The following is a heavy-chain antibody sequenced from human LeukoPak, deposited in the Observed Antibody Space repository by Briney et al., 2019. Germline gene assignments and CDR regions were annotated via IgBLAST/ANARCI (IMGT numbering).Heavy chain of an antibody. D-gene: IGHD3-10*01. CDR1: GYTFTSYG. CDR2: ISAYNGST. CDR3: ARVFNPYGSGSTNRNLKYYYGMDV. J-gene: IGHJ6*02. V-gene: IGHV1-18*01. Sequence: ASVKVSCKASGYTFTSYGISWVRQVPGQGFEWMGWISAYNGSTNYAQKLQGRVTMTTDTSTSTAYMELRSLRSDDTAVYYCARVFNPYGSGSTNRNLKYYYGMDVWGQGTRSPSP.